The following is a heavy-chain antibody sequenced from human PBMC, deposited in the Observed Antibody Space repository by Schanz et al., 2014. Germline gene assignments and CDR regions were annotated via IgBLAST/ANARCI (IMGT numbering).Heavy chain of an antibody. J-gene: IGHJ4*02. CDR3: ARCRGFYDY. D-gene: IGHD3-10*01. CDR1: GYSFTPFP. Sequence: QVQLVQSGAEVKKPGASVKVSCKASGYSFTPFPIHWVRQAPGQRLEWMGWINAANGNTRYSQKFQGRVSITADTSTNTAYMELSSLTSEDTAVHYCARCRGFYDYWGQGTLVTVSS. CDR2: INAANGNT. V-gene: IGHV1-3*01.